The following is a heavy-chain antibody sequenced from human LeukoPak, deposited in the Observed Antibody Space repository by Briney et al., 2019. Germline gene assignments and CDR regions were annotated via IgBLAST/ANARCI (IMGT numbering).Heavy chain of an antibody. CDR1: GDFNLGSY. V-gene: IGHV4-59*01. D-gene: IGHD3-22*01. CDR2: IYYSVDT. Sequence: SETLSLPCAVSGDFNLGSYWSWIRQAPGKGLEWIGYIYYSVDTDYNPPLKSRVTRSVDMSKKQISLRLTSVTAADTAVYYCARRRYYDSSGYNPTYYFDYWGQGILVTVSS. CDR3: ARRRYYDSSGYNPTYYFDY. J-gene: IGHJ4*02.